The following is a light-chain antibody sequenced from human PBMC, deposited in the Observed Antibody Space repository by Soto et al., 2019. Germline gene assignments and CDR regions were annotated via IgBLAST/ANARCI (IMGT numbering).Light chain of an antibody. Sequence: QSALTQPASVSASPGQSITISCAGTSSDVGGYNYVSWYQQYPGKAPKLMIYEVSNRPSGVSNRFSGSKSGNTASLTISGLQAEDDADYYCTSYTSSSTWVFGGGTKLTVL. CDR1: SSDVGGYNY. V-gene: IGLV2-14*01. CDR2: EVS. CDR3: TSYTSSSTWV. J-gene: IGLJ3*02.